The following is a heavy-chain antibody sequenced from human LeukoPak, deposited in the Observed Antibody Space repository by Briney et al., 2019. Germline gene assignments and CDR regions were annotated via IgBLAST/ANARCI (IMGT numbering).Heavy chain of an antibody. Sequence: GGSLRLSCAVSGFTFSSYAMHWVRQAPGKGLEWVAVISYDGSNKYYADSVKGRFTISRDNSKNTLYLQMNSLRAEDTAVYYCARDWEAYYFDYWGQGTLVTVSS. V-gene: IGHV3-30*04. D-gene: IGHD1-26*01. CDR2: ISYDGSNK. CDR3: ARDWEAYYFDY. J-gene: IGHJ4*02. CDR1: GFTFSSYA.